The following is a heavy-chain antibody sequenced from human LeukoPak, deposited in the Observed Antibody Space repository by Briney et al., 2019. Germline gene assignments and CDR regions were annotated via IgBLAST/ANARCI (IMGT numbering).Heavy chain of an antibody. CDR2: ISAYNGNT. CDR3: GRGGPWQLPFGY. CDR1: GYTFTSYG. Sequence: EASLKVSCKASGYTFTSYGSSWVRQAPGQGLEWMGWISAYNGNTNYAQTLQGRVIMTTDTSTSTAYMELRSMRSDDTALYCCGRGGPWQLPFGYWGQGTLVTVSS. D-gene: IGHD6-6*01. V-gene: IGHV1-18*01. J-gene: IGHJ4*02.